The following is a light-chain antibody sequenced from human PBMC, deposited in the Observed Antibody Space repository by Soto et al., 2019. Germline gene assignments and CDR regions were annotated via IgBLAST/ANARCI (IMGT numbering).Light chain of an antibody. V-gene: IGLV2-8*01. J-gene: IGLJ1*01. CDR2: EVS. CDR1: SSDVGGYNS. CDR3: RSYAGSNNFV. Sequence: QSVLTQPPSASGSSGQSVTISCTGTSSDVGGYNSVSWYQQHPGKAPKLMIYEVSKRPSGVPDRFSGSKSGNTASLTVSGLQAEDEADYYCRSYAGSNNFVFGTGTKVTVL.